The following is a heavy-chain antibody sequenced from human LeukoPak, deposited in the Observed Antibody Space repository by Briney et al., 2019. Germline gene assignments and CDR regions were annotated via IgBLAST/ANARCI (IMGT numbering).Heavy chain of an antibody. CDR2: TYYRCKWYF. D-gene: IGHD1-1*01. V-gene: IGHV6-1*01. J-gene: IGHJ4*02. CDR1: GDSVSRKSAS. CDR3: ARAGGTFDN. Sequence: SQTLSLTFAISGDSVSRKSASWNWLRQSPSRGLEWLGSTYYRCKWYFEYAVSVKSRISINPYTSHNQFSLQLSSLTIEDTALYYCARAGGTFDNWGQGTLVTVSS.